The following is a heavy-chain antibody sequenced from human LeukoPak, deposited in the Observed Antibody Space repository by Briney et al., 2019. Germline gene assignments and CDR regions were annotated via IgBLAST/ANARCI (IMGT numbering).Heavy chain of an antibody. Sequence: GGSLRLSCAASGFTFSSYGMHWVRQAPGKGLEGVALIWYDGSNKYYTDSVKGRFTISRDNSKNTLYLQMNSLRAEATAVYYCAREGGYSGYDPPGPFDYWGQGTLVTVSS. CDR3: AREGGYSGYDPPGPFDY. D-gene: IGHD5-12*01. V-gene: IGHV3-33*01. CDR1: GFTFSSYG. CDR2: IWYDGSNK. J-gene: IGHJ4*02.